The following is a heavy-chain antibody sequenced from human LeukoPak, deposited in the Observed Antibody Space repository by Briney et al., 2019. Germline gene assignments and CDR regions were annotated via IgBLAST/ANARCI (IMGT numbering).Heavy chain of an antibody. CDR1: GGSISSGGYY. J-gene: IGHJ4*02. V-gene: IGHV4-31*03. D-gene: IGHD2-2*01. CDR3: ARVGSTTLLYYFDY. Sequence: RPSQTLSLTCTVSGGSISSGGYYWSWIRQHPGKGLEWIGYIYYSGSTYYNPSLKSRVTISVDTSKNQSSLKLSSVTAADTAVYYCARVGSTTLLYYFDYWGQGTLVTVSS. CDR2: IYYSGST.